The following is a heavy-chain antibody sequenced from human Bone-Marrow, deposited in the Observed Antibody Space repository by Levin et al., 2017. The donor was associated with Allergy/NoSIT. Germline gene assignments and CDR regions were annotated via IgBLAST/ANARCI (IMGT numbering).Heavy chain of an antibody. J-gene: IGHJ5*02. CDR3: GRGQEGDP. V-gene: IGHV3-11*06. CDR2: ISSSSSYT. Sequence: GESLKISCPASGFRFSDYYMTWIRQAPGKGLEWVSYISSSSSYTNYVESVQGRFTTSRDNARNKLYLQMDSLRDDDTAVYYCGRGQEGDPWGQGTLVTVSS. CDR1: GFRFSDYY.